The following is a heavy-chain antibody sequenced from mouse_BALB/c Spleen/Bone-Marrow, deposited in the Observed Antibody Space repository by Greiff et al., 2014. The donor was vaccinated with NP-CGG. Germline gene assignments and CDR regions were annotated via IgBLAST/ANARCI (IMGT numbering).Heavy chain of an antibody. CDR3: ARGGISVDY. CDR1: GYAFSVYW. Sequence: VQLQQSGAELVRPGSSVKISCKASGYAFSVYWMNWVKQRPGQGLEWIGQIYPGDGDTNYNGKFKGRATLTADKSSNTAYMQLSSLISEDSAVYFCARGGISVDYWGQGTTLTVSS. V-gene: IGHV1-80*01. J-gene: IGHJ2*01. CDR2: IYPGDGDT.